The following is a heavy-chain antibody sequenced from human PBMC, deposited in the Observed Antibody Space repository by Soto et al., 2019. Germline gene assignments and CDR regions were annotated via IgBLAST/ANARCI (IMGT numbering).Heavy chain of an antibody. CDR2: SYYSWNT. J-gene: IGHJ4*02. CDR3: AREGGESSDGLYYFDY. CDR1: CGSTSIDNY. V-gene: IGHV4-30-4*01. D-gene: IGHD6-6*01. Sequence: SETLSLTCTVSCGSTSIDNYWSWIRHPPGKGLEWFGHSYYSWNTDYKPSLKSRLAISIDTSKNQFSLKLSSVTAADTAVYFCAREGGESSDGLYYFDYWGQGSLVTVSS.